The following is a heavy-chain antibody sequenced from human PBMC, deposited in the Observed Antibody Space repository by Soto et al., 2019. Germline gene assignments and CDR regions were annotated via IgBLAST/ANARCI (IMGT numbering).Heavy chain of an antibody. V-gene: IGHV5-10-1*01. D-gene: IGHD3-10*01. CDR2: IDPSDSYT. CDR3: ARRYYYGSGSYSGGFDY. J-gene: IGHJ4*02. Sequence: GESLKISCKGSGYSFTSYWISWVRQMPGKGLEWMGRIDPSDSYTNYSPSFQGHVTISADKSINTAYLQWSSLKASDTAMYYCARRYYYGSGSYSGGFDYWGQGTLVTVSS. CDR1: GYSFTSYW.